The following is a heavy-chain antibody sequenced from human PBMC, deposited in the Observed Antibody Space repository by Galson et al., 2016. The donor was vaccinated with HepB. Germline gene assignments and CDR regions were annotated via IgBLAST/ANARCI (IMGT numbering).Heavy chain of an antibody. J-gene: IGHJ1*01. Sequence: SVKVSCKASGYTFTDYYIHWVRQAPGQGLEWLGWMNPNTGATRYSRNFLDRVTMTRDTSVNTAYMELSRLTSGDPAGYYCARGAAGGAPRNDHWGQGPLGIVPS. D-gene: IGHD1-14*01. CDR3: ARGAAGGAPRNDH. CDR2: MNPNTGAT. V-gene: IGHV1-2*02. CDR1: GYTFTDYY.